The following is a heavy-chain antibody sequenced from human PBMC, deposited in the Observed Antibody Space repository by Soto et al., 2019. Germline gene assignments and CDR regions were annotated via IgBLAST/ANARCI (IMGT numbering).Heavy chain of an antibody. CDR3: ARGVIDYGMDV. V-gene: IGHV4-31*03. D-gene: IGHD3-16*02. J-gene: IGHJ6*02. CDR1: GGSISSGGYY. Sequence: SETLSLTCTVSGGSISSGGYYWSWIRQHPGKGLEWIGYIYYSGSTYYNPSLKSRVTISVDTSKNQFSLKLSSVTAADTAVYYCARGVIDYGMDVWGQGTTVTVSS. CDR2: IYYSGST.